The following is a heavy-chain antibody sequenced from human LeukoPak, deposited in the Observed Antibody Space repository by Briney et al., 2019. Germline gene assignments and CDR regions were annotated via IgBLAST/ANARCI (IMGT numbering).Heavy chain of an antibody. D-gene: IGHD3-10*01. CDR1: GGSISSGGYY. J-gene: IGHJ6*03. CDR3: ARDRGGYGSYYYRDV. Sequence: SETLSLICIVSGGSISSGGYYWSWIRQPPGQDLEWIGSINHSGSTYYNPSLKSRVTMSLDRSKNQFSLKLSSVTAADTAVYYCARDRGGYGSYYYRDVWGKGTTVTVSS. V-gene: IGHV4-30-2*01. CDR2: INHSGST.